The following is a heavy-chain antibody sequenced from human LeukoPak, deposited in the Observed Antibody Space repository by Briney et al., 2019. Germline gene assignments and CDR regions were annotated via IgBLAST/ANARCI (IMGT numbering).Heavy chain of an antibody. V-gene: IGHV1-2*02. CDR1: GYTFTGYY. CDR3: ARGSDSGYDRDEFDP. Sequence: GASVKVSCKASGYTFTGYYMHWVRQAPGQGLEWMGWINPNSGGTNYAQKFQGRVTMTRDTSISTAYMELSRLKSDDTAVYYCARGSDSGYDRDEFDPWGQGTLVTVSS. J-gene: IGHJ5*02. D-gene: IGHD5-12*01. CDR2: INPNSGGT.